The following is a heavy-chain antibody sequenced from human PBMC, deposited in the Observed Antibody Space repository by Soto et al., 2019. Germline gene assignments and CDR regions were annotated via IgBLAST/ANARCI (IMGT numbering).Heavy chain of an antibody. CDR1: GYSVTIYW. J-gene: IGHJ6*02. CDR3: ARTIGYCRRASCYSGYYYYGMDV. D-gene: IGHD2-15*01. V-gene: IGHV5-10-1*01. CDR2: IDPSDSYT. Sequence: PGESLRISLKGSGYSVTIYWISWVRQMHGKVLEWMVRIDPSDSYTNYSPSFQGHVTISADKSISTAYLQWSSLKASDTAMYYCARTIGYCRRASCYSGYYYYGMDVSGQGTTVTVSS.